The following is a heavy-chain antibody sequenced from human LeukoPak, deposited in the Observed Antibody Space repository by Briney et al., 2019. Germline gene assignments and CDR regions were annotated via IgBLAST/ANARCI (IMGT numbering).Heavy chain of an antibody. CDR2: INHSGST. CDR3: ARGFVGDGYNSP. J-gene: IGHJ5*02. CDR1: GFTFSSYA. D-gene: IGHD5-24*01. Sequence: GSLRLSCAASGFTFSSYAMSWVRQAPGKGLEWIGEINHSGSTNYNPSLKSRVTISVDTSKNQFSLKLSSVTAADTAVYYCARGFVGDGYNSPWGQGTLVTVSS. V-gene: IGHV4-34*01.